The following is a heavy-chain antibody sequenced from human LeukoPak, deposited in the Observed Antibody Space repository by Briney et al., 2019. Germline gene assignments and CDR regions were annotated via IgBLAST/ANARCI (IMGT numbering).Heavy chain of an antibody. CDR1: GFTFSSYA. V-gene: IGHV3-23*01. CDR3: AKGEQWLYYFDY. J-gene: IGHJ4*02. D-gene: IGHD6-19*01. CDR2: ISGSGGST. Sequence: GGSLRLSCAASGFTFSSYAMSWVRQAPGKGLEWVSAISGSGGSTYYADSVKGRFTISRDNSKNTLCLQMNSLRAEDTAVYYCAKGEQWLYYFDYWGQGTLVTVSS.